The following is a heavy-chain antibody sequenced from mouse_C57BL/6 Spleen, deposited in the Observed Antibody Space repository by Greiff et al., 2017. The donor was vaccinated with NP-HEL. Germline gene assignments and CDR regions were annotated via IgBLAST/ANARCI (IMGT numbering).Heavy chain of an antibody. J-gene: IGHJ4*01. CDR1: GFTFSDYG. V-gene: IGHV5-17*01. CDR2: ISSGSSTI. Sequence: EVKLMESGGGLVKPGGSLKLSCAASGFTFSDYGMHWVRQAPEKGLEWVAYISSGSSTIYYADTVKGRFTISRDNAKNTLFLQMTSLRSEDTATYYCGYGDYAMDYWGQGTSVTVSS. D-gene: IGHD1-1*01. CDR3: GYGDYAMDY.